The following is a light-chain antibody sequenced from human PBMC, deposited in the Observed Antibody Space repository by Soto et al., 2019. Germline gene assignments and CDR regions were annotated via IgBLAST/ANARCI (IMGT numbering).Light chain of an antibody. V-gene: IGLV2-8*01. CDR1: SSDVGGYNY. CDR2: EVS. CDR3: SSYAGIQHV. J-gene: IGLJ1*01. Sequence: QSVLTQPPSASGSPGQSVTISCTGTSSDVGGYNYVSWYQQHPGKAPKLMIYEVSKRPSGVPDRFSGSKSGNTASLTVSGLQAEDEADYYSSSYAGIQHVFGPGTKVPVL.